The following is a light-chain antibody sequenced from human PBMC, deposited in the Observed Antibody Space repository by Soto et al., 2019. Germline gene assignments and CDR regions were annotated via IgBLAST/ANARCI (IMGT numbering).Light chain of an antibody. CDR1: SSDVGGYNY. J-gene: IGLJ1*01. V-gene: IGLV2-14*01. Sequence: LTQPASVSGSPGQSITISCTGTSSDVGGYNYVSWYQQHPGKAPKLMIYEVSNRPSGVSNRFSGSKSGNTASLTISGLRAEDEADYYCSSYTSSSTYVFGTGTKVTVL. CDR2: EVS. CDR3: SSYTSSSTYV.